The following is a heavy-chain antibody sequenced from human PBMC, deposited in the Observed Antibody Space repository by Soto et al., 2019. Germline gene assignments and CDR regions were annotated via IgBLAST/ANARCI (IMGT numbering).Heavy chain of an antibody. V-gene: IGHV3-48*03. J-gene: IGHJ6*02. Sequence: GGSLRLSCEGSGFTFSSYEMNWVRQAPGKGLEWVSYISSSGSTKNYADSVKGRFTISRDNVKNSLYLQMNSLRAEDTAVYYCARVPRNFYYNGMDVWGQGTTVTVSS. CDR2: ISSSGSTK. CDR3: ARVPRNFYYNGMDV. CDR1: GFTFSSYE.